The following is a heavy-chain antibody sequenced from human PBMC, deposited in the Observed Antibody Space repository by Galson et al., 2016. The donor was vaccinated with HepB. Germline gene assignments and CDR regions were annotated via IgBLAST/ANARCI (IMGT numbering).Heavy chain of an antibody. J-gene: IGHJ6*02. CDR1: GGSISSSTYY. CDR3: TRTGYWYGLDV. Sequence: SETLSLTCTVSGGSISSSTYYWSWIRQSPGMGLEWIGEITHSGSTNYNPSLKSRVSISVGTSKNQYSLRLSSVTAADTAVYYCTRTGYWYGLDVWGQGTTVTVSS. CDR2: ITHSGST. V-gene: IGHV4-39*07.